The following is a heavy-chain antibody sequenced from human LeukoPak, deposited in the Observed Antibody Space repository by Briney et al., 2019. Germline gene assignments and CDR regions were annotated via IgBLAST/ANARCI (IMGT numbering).Heavy chain of an antibody. CDR1: GYTFTGYY. V-gene: IGHV1-2*02. Sequence: ASVKVSCKASGYTFTGYYMHWVRQAPGQGLEWMGWINPNSGGTNYAQKFQGRVTMTRDTSIRTAYMELSRLRSDDTAVYYCARDWDPYYYDSSGYFYWGQGTLVTVSS. CDR2: INPNSGGT. J-gene: IGHJ4*02. CDR3: ARDWDPYYYDSSGYFY. D-gene: IGHD3-22*01.